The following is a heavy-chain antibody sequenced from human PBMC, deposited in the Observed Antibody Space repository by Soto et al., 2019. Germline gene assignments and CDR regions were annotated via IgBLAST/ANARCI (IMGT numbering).Heavy chain of an antibody. Sequence: PSETLSLTCTVSGGSINSNNYYWAWIRQPPGKGLAWIASIYYDGSTYYNPSLKSRVTISIDTSKNQFSLRLRSVTAADTAIYYCAKVVVAATRHTDFDSWGQGTRVNVSS. J-gene: IGHJ4*02. V-gene: IGHV4-39*01. CDR3: AKVVVAATRHTDFDS. D-gene: IGHD2-15*01. CDR1: GGSINSNNYY. CDR2: IYYDGST.